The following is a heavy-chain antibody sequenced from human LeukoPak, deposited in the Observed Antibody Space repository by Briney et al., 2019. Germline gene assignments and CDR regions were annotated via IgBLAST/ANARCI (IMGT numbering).Heavy chain of an antibody. J-gene: IGHJ4*02. V-gene: IGHV4-59*01. CDR3: ARVFGYNYGYPLGVDY. D-gene: IGHD3-10*01. CDR2: IYYSGST. CDR1: GGSISSYY. Sequence: PSETLSLTCTVYGGSISSYYWSWIRQPPGKGLEWIGYIYYSGSTNYNPSLKSRVTISVDTSKNQFSLKLSSVTAADTAEYYCARVFGYNYGYPLGVDYWGQGTLVTVSS.